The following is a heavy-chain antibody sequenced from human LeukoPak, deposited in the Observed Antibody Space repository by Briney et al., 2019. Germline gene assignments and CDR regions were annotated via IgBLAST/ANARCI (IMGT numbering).Heavy chain of an antibody. CDR1: GYTFTSYY. J-gene: IGHJ5*02. CDR2: INPSGGST. Sequence: GASVKVSCKAPGYTFTSYYMHWVRQAPGQGLEWMGIINPSGGSTSYAQKFQGRVTMTRDTSTSTVYMELSSLRSEDTAVYYCASLRAMVRGVINPWGQGTLVTVSS. V-gene: IGHV1-46*01. CDR3: ASLRAMVRGVINP. D-gene: IGHD3-10*01.